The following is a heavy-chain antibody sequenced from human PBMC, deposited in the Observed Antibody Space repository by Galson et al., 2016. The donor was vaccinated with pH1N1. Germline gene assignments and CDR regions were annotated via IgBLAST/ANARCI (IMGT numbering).Heavy chain of an antibody. CDR3: ARPAGYNWPYYMAA. Sequence: SLRLSCAASGFTFSGYSMHWVRQPPGKGLEWVAIISFDTTTKYYADSVKGRFTVSRDNSDNTLYLQMNSLRPDDTAVYYCARPAGYNWPYYMAAWGKGTTVIVSS. J-gene: IGHJ6*03. CDR2: ISFDTTTK. D-gene: IGHD1-1*01. V-gene: IGHV3-30-3*01. CDR1: GFTFSGYS.